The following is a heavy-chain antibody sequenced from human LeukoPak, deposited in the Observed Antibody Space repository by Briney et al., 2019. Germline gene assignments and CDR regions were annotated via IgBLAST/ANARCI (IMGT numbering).Heavy chain of an antibody. J-gene: IGHJ4*02. D-gene: IGHD1-26*01. CDR3: TKAVAPSWELGPIDY. Sequence: PGGSLRLSCAASGYTFSSYAMSWVRQAPGRGVEWVSAISGSGGSTYYADSVKGRFTISRDNAKNTLYMQMNSLRAEDTAVYYCTKAVAPSWELGPIDYWGQGTLVTVSS. V-gene: IGHV3-23*01. CDR2: ISGSGGST. CDR1: GYTFSSYA.